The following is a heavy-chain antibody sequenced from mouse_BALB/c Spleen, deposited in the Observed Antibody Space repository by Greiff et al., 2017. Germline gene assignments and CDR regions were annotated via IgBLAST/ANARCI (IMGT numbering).Heavy chain of an antibody. CDR3: APLGLYAMDY. V-gene: IGHV3-6*02. CDR2: ISYDGSN. CDR1: GYSITSGYY. J-gene: IGHJ4*01. Sequence: VQLKESGPGLVKPSQSLSLTCSATGYSITSGYYWYWIRQFPGNILEWMGYISYDGSNNYNPSLKNRTSITRDTSKNQFFLKLNSVTTEDTATYYCAPLGLYAMDYWGQGTSVTVSS. D-gene: IGHD4-1*01.